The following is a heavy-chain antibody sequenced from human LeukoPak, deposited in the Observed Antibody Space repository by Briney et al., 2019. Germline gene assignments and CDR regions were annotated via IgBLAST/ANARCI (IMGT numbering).Heavy chain of an antibody. CDR2: INPNSGGT. CDR3: ARDFYYGSGSN. D-gene: IGHD3-10*01. CDR1: GYTFTSYD. J-gene: IGHJ4*02. V-gene: IGHV1-2*06. Sequence: ASVKVSCKASGYTFTSYDINWVRQATGQGLEWMGRINPNSGGTNYAQKFQGRVTMTRDTSISTAYMELSRLRSDDTAVYYCARDFYYGSGSNWGQGTLVTVSS.